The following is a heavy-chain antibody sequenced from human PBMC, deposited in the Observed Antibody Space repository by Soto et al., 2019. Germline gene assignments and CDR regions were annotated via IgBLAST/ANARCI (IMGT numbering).Heavy chain of an antibody. Sequence: SETLSLTCTVSGGSISSGGYYWSWIRQHPGKGLEWIGYIYYSGSTYYNPSLKSRVTISVDTSKNQFSLKLSSVTAADTAVYYCARDFGLSYDSSGSYGMDVWGQGTTVTVSS. CDR3: ARDFGLSYDSSGSYGMDV. J-gene: IGHJ6*02. CDR1: GGSISSGGYY. D-gene: IGHD3-22*01. V-gene: IGHV4-31*03. CDR2: IYYSGST.